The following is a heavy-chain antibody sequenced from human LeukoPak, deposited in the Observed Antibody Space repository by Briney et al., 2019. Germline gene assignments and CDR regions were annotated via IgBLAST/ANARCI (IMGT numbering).Heavy chain of an antibody. Sequence: GESLKISCKGSGYSFTSYWIGWVRQMPGKDLEWMGIIYPGDSDTRYSPSFQGQVTMTADKSIGTAYLQWSSLKASDTAMYYCARQGLGGGDGSGAFDIWGQGTMVTVSS. CDR1: GYSFTSYW. J-gene: IGHJ3*02. CDR2: IYPGDSDT. V-gene: IGHV5-51*01. D-gene: IGHD2-21*02. CDR3: ARQGLGGGDGSGAFDI.